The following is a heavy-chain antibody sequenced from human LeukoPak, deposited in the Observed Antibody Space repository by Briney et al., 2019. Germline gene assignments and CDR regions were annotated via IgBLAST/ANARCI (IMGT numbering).Heavy chain of an antibody. D-gene: IGHD2-2*01. V-gene: IGHV5-51*01. CDR1: GYSFTSHW. J-gene: IGHJ4*02. Sequence: GESLKISCKGSGYSFTSHWIGWVRQMPGKGLGWMGIIYPGDSDTRYSPSFQGQVTISVDKSISIAYLQWSSLKASDTAMYYCARLQVVPAAGSSRALDYWGQGTLVTVSS. CDR3: ARLQVVPAAGSSRALDY. CDR2: IYPGDSDT.